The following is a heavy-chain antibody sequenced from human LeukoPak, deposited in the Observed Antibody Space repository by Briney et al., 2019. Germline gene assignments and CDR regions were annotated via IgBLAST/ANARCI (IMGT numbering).Heavy chain of an antibody. D-gene: IGHD6-19*01. CDR3: ARDSPSNGYSSGYGAFDI. CDR2: IIPIFGTA. CDR1: GGSFSSYA. V-gene: IGHV1-69*06. J-gene: IGHJ3*02. Sequence: SVKVSCKASGGSFSSYAISWVRQAPGQGLEWMRGIIPIFGTANYAQKFQGRVTITADKSTSTAYMELSSLRSEDTAVYYCARDSPSNGYSSGYGAFDIWGQGTMVTVSS.